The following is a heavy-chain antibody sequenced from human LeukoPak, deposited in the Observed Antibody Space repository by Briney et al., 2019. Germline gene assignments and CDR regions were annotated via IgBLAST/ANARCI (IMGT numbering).Heavy chain of an antibody. Sequence: PGGSLRLSCAASGFTFSNYAMGWVHQAPGKGLEWVSPISGSGCSTYYADSVKGRFTISRDNSKHTLYLQMTSLRAADTAVYYCASLPHPPHYFDSWGQGTLVTVSS. CDR2: ISGSGCST. CDR3: ASLPHPPHYFDS. CDR1: GFTFSNYA. J-gene: IGHJ4*02. V-gene: IGHV3-23*01.